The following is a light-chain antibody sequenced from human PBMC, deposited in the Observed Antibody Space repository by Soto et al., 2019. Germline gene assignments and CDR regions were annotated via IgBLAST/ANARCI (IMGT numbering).Light chain of an antibody. CDR2: DTS. Sequence: EIVLPQSPATLSLSPGERATLSCRASQSVSSYLAWYQQKPGQAPRLLIYDTSIRASGIPDRFSGSGSGTDFTLTISRLEPEDFAVYYCRQYGRSLGFAFGGGNKVDIK. CDR1: QSVSSY. V-gene: IGKV3-20*01. CDR3: RQYGRSLGFA. J-gene: IGKJ4*01.